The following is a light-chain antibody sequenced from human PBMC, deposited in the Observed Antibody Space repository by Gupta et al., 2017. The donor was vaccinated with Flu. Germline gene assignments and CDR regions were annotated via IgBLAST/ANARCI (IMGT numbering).Light chain of an antibody. Sequence: QMTQSPSSLSASVGDRVTITWRASQGIRNDLGWFQQKPGKAPKLLIYGVSTVQIGVPSRFSGSGSGTDFTLTISRLQPEDFATYYCLQDSNYPKTFGQGTKVEIK. CDR3: LQDSNYPKT. J-gene: IGKJ1*01. CDR1: QGIRND. V-gene: IGKV1-6*01. CDR2: GVS.